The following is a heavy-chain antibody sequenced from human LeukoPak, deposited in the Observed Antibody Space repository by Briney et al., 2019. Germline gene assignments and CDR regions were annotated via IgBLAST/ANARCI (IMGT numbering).Heavy chain of an antibody. J-gene: IGHJ4*01. Sequence: TSETLSLTCSVSGGSISSSSYHWGWIRQSPGKGLEWIGSIYYSGSAYYNPSLKSRLTISVDTSKNQFSLKLNSVTAADTAVYYCARCISMVRGVIRPPDYWGRGTLVTVSS. CDR3: ARCISMVRGVIRPPDY. D-gene: IGHD3-10*01. CDR2: IYYSGSA. V-gene: IGHV4-39*01. CDR1: GGSISSSSYH.